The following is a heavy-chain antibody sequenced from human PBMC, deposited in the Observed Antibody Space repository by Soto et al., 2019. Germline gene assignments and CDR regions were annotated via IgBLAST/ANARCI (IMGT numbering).Heavy chain of an antibody. V-gene: IGHV4-39*01. J-gene: IGHJ4*02. CDR2: IYYSGST. CDR3: ARVSSIAALYYFDY. Sequence: SETLSLTCTVSGASISSSSYHWGWIRQPPGKGLEWIGSIYYSGSTYYNPSLKSRITISVDTSKNQFSLRLSSVTAADTAVYYCARVSSIAALYYFDYWGQGTLVTVSS. CDR1: GASISSSSYH. D-gene: IGHD6-6*01.